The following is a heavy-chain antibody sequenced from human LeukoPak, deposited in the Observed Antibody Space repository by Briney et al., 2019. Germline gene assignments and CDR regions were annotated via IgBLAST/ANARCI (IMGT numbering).Heavy chain of an antibody. CDR1: GFAFSRSA. CDR3: VKEEGYWNYDY. D-gene: IGHD2-8*02. Sequence: GGSLRLSCSASGFAFSRSAMHWVRQAPERALEYVSAIDTNGDSTWYTDSVKGRFTISRDNSKNTLYLQMSSLRAEDTALYYCVKEEGYWNYDYWGQGTLVTVSS. V-gene: IGHV3-64D*06. J-gene: IGHJ4*02. CDR2: IDTNGDST.